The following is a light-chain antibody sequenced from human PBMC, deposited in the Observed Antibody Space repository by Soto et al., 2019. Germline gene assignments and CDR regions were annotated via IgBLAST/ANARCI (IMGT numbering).Light chain of an antibody. J-gene: IGLJ2*01. CDR1: SSNIGTYT. Sequence: QSVLAQPPSASGTPGQRVTVSCSGSSSNIGTYTVNWYQQFPGTAPKLLIYDNTNRPSGVSVRFSGSKSGTSASLAISGLQAEDEADYYCQSFDKYLSAVVFGGGTKLTVL. V-gene: IGLV1-40*01. CDR3: QSFDKYLSAVV. CDR2: DNT.